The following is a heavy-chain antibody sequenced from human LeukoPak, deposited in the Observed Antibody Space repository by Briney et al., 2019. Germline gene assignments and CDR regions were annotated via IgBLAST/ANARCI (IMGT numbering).Heavy chain of an antibody. CDR1: GGSISSGGYY. CDR2: IYYSGST. J-gene: IGHJ4*02. D-gene: IGHD6-19*01. CDR3: ARGQWLVPTGDY. V-gene: IGHV4-31*03. Sequence: SETLSLTCTVSGGSISSGGYYWSWIRQHPGKGLEWIGYIYYSGSTYHNPSLKSRVTISVDTSKNQFSLKLSSVTAADTAVYYRARGQWLVPTGDYWGQGTLVTVSS.